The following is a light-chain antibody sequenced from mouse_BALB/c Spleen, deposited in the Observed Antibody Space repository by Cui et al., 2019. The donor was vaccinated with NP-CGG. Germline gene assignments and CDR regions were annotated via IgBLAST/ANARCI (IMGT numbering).Light chain of an antibody. CDR3: ALWYSNHWV. CDR1: TGAVTTSNY. Sequence: QAVATQESAPTTSPGETVTLTCRSSTGAVTTSNYANWVQEKPDHLFTGLIGGTNNRAPGVPARFSGSLIGDKAALTITGAQTEDEATYFCALWYSNHWVFGGGTKLTVL. V-gene: IGLV1*01. CDR2: GTN. J-gene: IGLJ1*01.